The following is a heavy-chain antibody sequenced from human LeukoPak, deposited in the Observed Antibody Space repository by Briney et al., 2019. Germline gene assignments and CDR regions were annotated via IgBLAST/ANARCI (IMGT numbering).Heavy chain of an antibody. D-gene: IGHD4-17*01. CDR1: GYTFTGYY. Sequence: ASVKVSCKASGYTFTGYYMHWVRQAPGQGLEWMGWINPNSGGTNYAQKFQGRVTMTRDTSISTAYVELSGLRSDDTAVYYCAREGGDYGDQPPDSWCRGTLVTVSS. J-gene: IGHJ4*02. CDR2: INPNSGGT. V-gene: IGHV1-2*02. CDR3: AREGGDYGDQPPDS.